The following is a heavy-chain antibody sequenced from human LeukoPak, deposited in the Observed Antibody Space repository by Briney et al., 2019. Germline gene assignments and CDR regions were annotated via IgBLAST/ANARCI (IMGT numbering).Heavy chain of an antibody. Sequence: PGGSLRLSCAASGFTFNGYSMNWVRQAPGKGREWLSYIASTSSTISYADSVKGRFTISRDNAKNSLYLQMNSLRDEDTAVYYCARESSYAFQIWGQGTMVTVSS. D-gene: IGHD3-10*01. CDR2: IASTSSTI. CDR3: ARESSYAFQI. J-gene: IGHJ3*02. CDR1: GFTFNGYS. V-gene: IGHV3-48*02.